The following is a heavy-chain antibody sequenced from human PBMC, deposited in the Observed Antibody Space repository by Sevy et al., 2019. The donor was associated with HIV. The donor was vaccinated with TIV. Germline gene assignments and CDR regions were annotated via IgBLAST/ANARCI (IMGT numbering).Heavy chain of an antibody. CDR3: AREDMHNTNDF. V-gene: IGHV3-7*01. J-gene: IGHJ4*02. Sequence: GGSLRLSCAASGFTFSGYWMAWFRQAPGKGLEWVGNINQGGTVKFYVDTMDPMKGRFIISRDNTKNSVFLQITSLRAEDSALYYCAREDMHNTNDFWGQGTLVTVSS. CDR2: INQGGTVK. D-gene: IGHD2-8*01. CDR1: GFTFSGYW.